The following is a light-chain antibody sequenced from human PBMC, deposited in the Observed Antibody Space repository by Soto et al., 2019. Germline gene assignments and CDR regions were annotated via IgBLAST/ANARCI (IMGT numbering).Light chain of an antibody. CDR1: QDISSA. CDR2: GAS. V-gene: IGKV1-27*01. CDR3: QKYDSAPLT. J-gene: IGKJ4*01. Sequence: IQLTQSPSSLSASVGDRVTITCRASQDISSALAWYQQKPGKAPKLLMNGASTLQSGVPSRFSGSGSGTDFTLTISSLQPEDVATYYCQKYDSAPLTFGGGTKVHIK.